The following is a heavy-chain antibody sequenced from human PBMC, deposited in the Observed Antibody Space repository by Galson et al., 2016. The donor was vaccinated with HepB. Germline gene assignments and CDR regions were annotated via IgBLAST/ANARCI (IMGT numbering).Heavy chain of an antibody. J-gene: IGHJ3*02. CDR3: AKISLVGYNSGWGGSFDI. V-gene: IGHV4-59*01. Sequence: GRTNYNPSLKSRVTISVDTSKNQFSLKLSSVTAADAAVYYCAKISLVGYNSGWGGSFDIWGRGTMVTVSS. CDR2: GRT. D-gene: IGHD6-19*01.